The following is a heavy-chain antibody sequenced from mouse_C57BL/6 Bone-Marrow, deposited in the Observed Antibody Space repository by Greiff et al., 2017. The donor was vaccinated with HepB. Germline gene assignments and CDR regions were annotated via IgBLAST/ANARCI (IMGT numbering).Heavy chain of an antibody. CDR1: GFTFSNYW. CDR3: TDGYLGDY. CDR2: IRLKSDNYAT. Sequence: EVQGVESGGGLVQPGGSMKLSCVASGFTFSNYWMNWVRQSPEKGLEWVAQIRLKSDNYATHYAESVKGRFTISRDDSKSSVYLQMNNLRAEDTGIYYCTDGYLGDYWGQGTTLTVSS. V-gene: IGHV6-3*01. D-gene: IGHD2-3*01. J-gene: IGHJ2*01.